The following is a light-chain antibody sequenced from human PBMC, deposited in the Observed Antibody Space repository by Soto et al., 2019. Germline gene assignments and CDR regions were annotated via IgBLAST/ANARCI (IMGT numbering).Light chain of an antibody. CDR3: QQYDNSIT. CDR2: GAS. J-gene: IGKJ5*01. CDR1: QSVSSNN. V-gene: IGKV3-20*01. Sequence: EIVLTQSPGTLFLSPGDRATLSCRASQSVSSNNLAWYHQKPGQTPRLLIYGASSRATGIPDRFSGSGSGTDFTLTISRLEPEDFAVYYCQQYDNSITFGQGTRLEIE.